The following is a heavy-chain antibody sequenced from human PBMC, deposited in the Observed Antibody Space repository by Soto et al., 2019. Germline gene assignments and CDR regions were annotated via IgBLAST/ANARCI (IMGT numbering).Heavy chain of an antibody. D-gene: IGHD3-16*01. Sequence: SETLSLTCTVSGGSMSSHYWTWLRQPPGKGLEWIGYISYSGSTYYNPSLKSRVTISADTSRNQFSLKLSSVIAADTAVYYCARADPDASVGYWGQGTLVTISS. CDR2: ISYSGST. V-gene: IGHV4-59*11. CDR3: ARADPDASVGY. J-gene: IGHJ4*02. CDR1: GGSMSSHY.